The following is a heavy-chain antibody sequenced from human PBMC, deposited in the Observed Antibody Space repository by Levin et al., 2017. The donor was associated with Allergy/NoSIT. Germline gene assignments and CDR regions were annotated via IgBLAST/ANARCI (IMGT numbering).Heavy chain of an antibody. V-gene: IGHV1-2*02. CDR1: GYTFTGYY. D-gene: IGHD4-17*01. CDR2: INPNSGGT. J-gene: IGHJ4*02. Sequence: GESLKISCKASGYTFTGYYMHWVRQAPGQGLEWMGWINPNSGGTNYAQKFQGRVTMTRDTSISTAYMELSRLRSDDTAVYYCARARMTTVTTTDYWGQGTLVTVSS. CDR3: ARARMTTVTTTDY.